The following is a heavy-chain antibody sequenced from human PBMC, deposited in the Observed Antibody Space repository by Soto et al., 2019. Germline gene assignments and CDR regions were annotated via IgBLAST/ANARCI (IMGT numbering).Heavy chain of an antibody. V-gene: IGHV4-59*01. CDR1: GGSISIYY. CDR3: ARGYWALRAFDI. CDR2: IYYSGST. J-gene: IGHJ3*02. Sequence: SETLSLTCTVSGGSISIYYWSWIRQPPGKGLEWIGYIYYSGSTNYNPSLKSRVTISVDTSKNQFSLKLSSVTAADTAVYYCARGYWALRAFDIWGQGTMVTVSS. D-gene: IGHD2-8*02.